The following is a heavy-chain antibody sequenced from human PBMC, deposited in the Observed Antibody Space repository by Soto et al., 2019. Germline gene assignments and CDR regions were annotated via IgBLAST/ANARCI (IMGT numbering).Heavy chain of an antibody. V-gene: IGHV3-30-3*01. J-gene: IGHJ6*02. CDR3: ASSSGYSSSWYLIRYYYGMDV. CDR2: ISYDGSNK. D-gene: IGHD6-13*01. Sequence: PGGSLRLSCAASGFTFSSYAMHWVRQAPGKGLEWVAVISYDGSNKYYADSVKGRFTISRDNSKNTLYLQMNSLRAEDTAVYYCASSSGYSSSWYLIRYYYGMDVWGQGTTVTVSS. CDR1: GFTFSSYA.